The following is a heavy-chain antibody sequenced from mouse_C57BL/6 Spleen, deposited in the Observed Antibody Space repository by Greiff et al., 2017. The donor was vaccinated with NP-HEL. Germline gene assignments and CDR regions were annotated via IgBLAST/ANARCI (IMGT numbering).Heavy chain of an antibody. D-gene: IGHD1-1*01. CDR3: ARGHITTAYYYAMDY. Sequence: EVQRVESGGGLVKPGGSLKLSCAASGFTFSSYAMSWVRQTPEKRLEWVATISDGGSYTYYPDNVKGRFTISRDNAKNNLYLQMSHLKSEDTAMYYCARGHITTAYYYAMDYWGQGTSVTVSS. CDR1: GFTFSSYA. V-gene: IGHV5-4*01. CDR2: ISDGGSYT. J-gene: IGHJ4*01.